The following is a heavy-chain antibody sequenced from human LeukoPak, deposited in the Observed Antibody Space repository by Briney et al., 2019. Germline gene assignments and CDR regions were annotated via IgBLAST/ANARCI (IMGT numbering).Heavy chain of an antibody. CDR3: ARVIFRYYYYMDV. D-gene: IGHD3/OR15-3a*01. Sequence: SSETLSLTCTVSGGSISSYYWNWTRQPAGKGLEWIGRIYTSGSTNYNPSLKSRVTMSVDTSKNQFSLKLSSVTAADTAVYYCARVIFRYYYYMDVWGKGTTVTVSS. CDR2: IYTSGST. V-gene: IGHV4-4*07. CDR1: GGSISSYY. J-gene: IGHJ6*03.